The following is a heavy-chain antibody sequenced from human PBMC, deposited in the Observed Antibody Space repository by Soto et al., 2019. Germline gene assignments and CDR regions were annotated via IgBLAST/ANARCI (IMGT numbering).Heavy chain of an antibody. Sequence: PGGSLRLSCAASGFTFSDYYMSGIRQVPGKGLEWVAYISGTSDSIPYADSVKGRFTISRDNAKNSLYLQMNSLRAEDTAVYYCARVAVVTAAGTSDYWGQGTLVTVSS. CDR1: GFTFSDYY. V-gene: IGHV3-11*06. CDR3: ARVAVVTAAGTSDY. CDR2: ISGTSDSI. D-gene: IGHD6-13*01. J-gene: IGHJ4*02.